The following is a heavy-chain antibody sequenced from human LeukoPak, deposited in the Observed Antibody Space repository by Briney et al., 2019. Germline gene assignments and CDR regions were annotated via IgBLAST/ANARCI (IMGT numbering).Heavy chain of an antibody. D-gene: IGHD2-15*01. CDR3: ASLGYCSGGSCFDY. V-gene: IGHV3-33*01. Sequence: PGGSLRLSCAASGFTFSSYGMHWVRQAPGKGLEWVAVIWYDGSNKYYADSVKGRFTISRDNSKNTLYLQMNSLRAEDTAVYYCASLGYCSGGSCFDYWGQGTLVTVSS. J-gene: IGHJ4*02. CDR1: GFTFSSYG. CDR2: IWYDGSNK.